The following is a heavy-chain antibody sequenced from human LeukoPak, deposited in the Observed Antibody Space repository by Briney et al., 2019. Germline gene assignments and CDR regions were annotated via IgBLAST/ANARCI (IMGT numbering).Heavy chain of an antibody. CDR3: ARGAAPGTRWFDP. CDR1: GGSISSDY. D-gene: IGHD6-13*01. CDR2: IYYSGSS. J-gene: IGHJ5*02. V-gene: IGHV4-59*01. Sequence: PSETLSLTCTVSGGSISSDYRSWIRQPPGKGLEWIGYIYYSGSSNYNPSLKSRVTISVDTSKNQFSLKLTSVTAADTAVYYCARGAAPGTRWFDPWGQGTLVTVSS.